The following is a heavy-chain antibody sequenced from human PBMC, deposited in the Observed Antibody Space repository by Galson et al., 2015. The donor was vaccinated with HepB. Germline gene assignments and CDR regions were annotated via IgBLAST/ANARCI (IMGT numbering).Heavy chain of an antibody. D-gene: IGHD3-22*01. CDR3: AKLPEYYYDSSGYYFDY. J-gene: IGHJ4*02. V-gene: IGHV3-23*01. Sequence: SLRLSCAASGFTFSSYAMSWVRQAPGKGLEWVSAISGSGGSTYYADSVKGRFTISRDNSKNTLYLQMNSLRAEDTAVYYCAKLPEYYYDSSGYYFDYWGQGTLVTVSS. CDR2: ISGSGGST. CDR1: GFTFSSYA.